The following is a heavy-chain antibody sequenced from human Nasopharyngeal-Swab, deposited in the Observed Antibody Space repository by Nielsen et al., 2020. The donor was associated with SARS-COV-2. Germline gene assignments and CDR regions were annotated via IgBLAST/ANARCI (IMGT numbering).Heavy chain of an antibody. Sequence: GESLKISCAASGFIFSRFGMHWVRQAPGKGLEWVSVISISGDSTDYADSVKGRFTISRDNAKNTLYLQMNSLTVEDSAVYFCTRAGSYRFDYWGRGTLVTVSS. CDR3: TRAGSYRFDY. J-gene: IGHJ4*02. CDR1: GFIFSRFG. D-gene: IGHD1-26*01. V-gene: IGHV3-NL1*01. CDR2: ISISGDST.